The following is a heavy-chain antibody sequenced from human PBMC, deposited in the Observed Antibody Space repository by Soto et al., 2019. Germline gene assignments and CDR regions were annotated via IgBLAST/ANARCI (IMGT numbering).Heavy chain of an antibody. CDR3: ARDLSHDIPFDY. CDR1: GFTFSSYA. J-gene: IGHJ4*02. Sequence: PGGSLRLSCAASGFTFSSYAMHWVRQAPGRGLEWVAVISYDGSNKYYADSVKGRFTISRDNSKNTLYLQMNSLRAEDTAVYYCARDLSHDIPFDYWGQGTLVTVSS. D-gene: IGHD3-9*01. V-gene: IGHV3-30-3*01. CDR2: ISYDGSNK.